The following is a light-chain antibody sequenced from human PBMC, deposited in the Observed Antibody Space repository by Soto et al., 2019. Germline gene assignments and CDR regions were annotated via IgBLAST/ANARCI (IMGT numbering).Light chain of an antibody. CDR2: AAS. CDR1: QSISRS. J-gene: IGKJ2*01. V-gene: IGKV1-39*01. Sequence: DIQMTQSPSSLPASVGDRVTITCRASQSISRSLNWYEQKPGKAPKPLIFAASSLQSGVPSRFSGSGTGTDFTLTISSLQPEDCATYYCQQSYNPPYTFGQGTKVEIQ. CDR3: QQSYNPPYT.